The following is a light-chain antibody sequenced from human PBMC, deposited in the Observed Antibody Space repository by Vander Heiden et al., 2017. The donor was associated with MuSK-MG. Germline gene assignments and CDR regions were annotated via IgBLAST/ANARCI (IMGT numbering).Light chain of an antibody. J-gene: IGKJ4*01. CDR3: RQGENTPNT. CDR2: AAS. Sequence: DIQLTQSPSSLSASVGDRVTITCRASQTIFNYLNWYQQSPGKAPKLLIYAASTLQIGTPPRFSGSGSGRDFTLVISRLQREDIATYYSRQGENTPNTFGGGTKIETK. V-gene: IGKV1-39*01. CDR1: QTIFNY.